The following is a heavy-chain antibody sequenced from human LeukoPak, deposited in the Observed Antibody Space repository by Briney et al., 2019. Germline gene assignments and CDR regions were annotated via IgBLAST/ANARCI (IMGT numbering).Heavy chain of an antibody. CDR3: ASDLRSDYSSSWYPLDYYYGMDV. Sequence: GASVTVSCKASGYIFTGYHIHWVRQAPGQGLEWMGRINPNAGGTKYEQKFQGRVTMTRDTSISAAYMELSRLRSDDTAVYYCASDLRSDYSSSWYPLDYYYGMDVWGQGTTVTVSS. V-gene: IGHV1-2*06. D-gene: IGHD6-13*01. CDR1: GYIFTGYH. CDR2: INPNAGGT. J-gene: IGHJ6*02.